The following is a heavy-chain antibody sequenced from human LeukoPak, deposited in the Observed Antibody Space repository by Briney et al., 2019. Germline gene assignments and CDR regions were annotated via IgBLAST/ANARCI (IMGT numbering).Heavy chain of an antibody. Sequence: ASVKVSCKASGYTFTGYYLHWVRQAPGQGLEWMGWINPNSGDTNSAQKFQGRVTMTRDTSISTAYMELSRLRSNDTAVYYCARTAGDNHNWFDPWGQGTLVTVSS. CDR3: ARTAGDNHNWFDP. CDR1: GYTFTGYY. V-gene: IGHV1-2*02. CDR2: INPNSGDT. D-gene: IGHD4-17*01. J-gene: IGHJ5*02.